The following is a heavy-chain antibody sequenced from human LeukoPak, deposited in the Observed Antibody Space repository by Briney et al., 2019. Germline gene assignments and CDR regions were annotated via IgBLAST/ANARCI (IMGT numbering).Heavy chain of an antibody. Sequence: ASVKVSCKVSGCSLTELSIHWVRQAPGKGLEWMGGFDPEEGEIIYAQKFQGRVTMTEDTSTDAAYMELSSLRSEDTAVYYCTKVGAPGAFDVWGQGTMVTVS. V-gene: IGHV1-24*01. CDR2: FDPEEGEI. D-gene: IGHD1-26*01. J-gene: IGHJ3*01. CDR3: TKVGAPGAFDV. CDR1: GCSLTELS.